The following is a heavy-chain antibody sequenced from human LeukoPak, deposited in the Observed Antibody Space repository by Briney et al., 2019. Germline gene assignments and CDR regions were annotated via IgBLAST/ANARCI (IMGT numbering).Heavy chain of an antibody. J-gene: IGHJ4*02. CDR3: ATGIAARPWEVY. D-gene: IGHD6-6*01. CDR2: ISAYNGNT. V-gene: IGHV1-18*04. CDR1: GYTFTSYG. Sequence: ASVKVSCKASGYTFTSYGISWVRQAPGQGLEWMGWISAYNGNTNYAQKPQGRVTMTTDTSTSTAYMELRSLRSDDTAVYYCATGIAARPWEVYWGQGTLVTVSS.